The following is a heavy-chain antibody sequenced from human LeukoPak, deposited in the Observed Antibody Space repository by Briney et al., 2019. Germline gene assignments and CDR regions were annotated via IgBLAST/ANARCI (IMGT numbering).Heavy chain of an antibody. CDR1: GGAFSSYT. V-gene: IGHV1-69*02. J-gene: IGHJ3*02. CDR3: ARVYGDYVGDAFDI. CDR2: IIPILGIA. D-gene: IGHD4-17*01. Sequence: SVKVSCKASGGAFSSYTISWVRQAPGQGLEWMGRIIPILGIANYAQKFQGRVTITADKSTSTAYMELSSLRSEDTAVYYCARVYGDYVGDAFDIWGQGTMVTVSS.